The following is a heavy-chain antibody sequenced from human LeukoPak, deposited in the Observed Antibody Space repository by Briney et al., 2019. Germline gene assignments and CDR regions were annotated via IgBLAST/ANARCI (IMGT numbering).Heavy chain of an antibody. CDR2: ISGSGFTI. Sequence: GGSLRLSCAVSGFTLSNYSMNWVRQAPGKGLEWISYISGSGFTIHYADSVKGRFTISRDNAKNSLYLQMNSLRAEDTAVYYCARGVPKTSYYYFYMDVWGKGTTVTVSS. CDR1: GFTLSNYS. J-gene: IGHJ6*03. D-gene: IGHD4-11*01. V-gene: IGHV3-48*01. CDR3: ARGVPKTSYYYFYMDV.